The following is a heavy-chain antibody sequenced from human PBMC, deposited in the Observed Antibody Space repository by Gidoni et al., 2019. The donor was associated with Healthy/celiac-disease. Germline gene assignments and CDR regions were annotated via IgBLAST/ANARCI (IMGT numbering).Heavy chain of an antibody. CDR1: GGSFSGYY. V-gene: IGHV4-34*01. J-gene: IGHJ3*02. CDR3: ARVGYDSSGYLDAFDI. D-gene: IGHD3-22*01. CDR2: INHSGST. Sequence: QVQLQQWGAGLLKPSETLSLTCAVYGGSFSGYYWSWIRQPPGKGLEWIGEINHSGSTNYNPSLKSRVTISVDTSKNQFSLKLSSVTAADTAVYYCARVGYDSSGYLDAFDIWGQGTMVTVSS.